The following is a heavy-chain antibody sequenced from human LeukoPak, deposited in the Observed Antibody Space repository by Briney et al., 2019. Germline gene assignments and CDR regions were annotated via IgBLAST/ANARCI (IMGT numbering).Heavy chain of an antibody. Sequence: SETLSLTCAVSGGSISGSSCYWGWIRQPPGKGLEWIGSIYYSGSTYYNPSLKSRLTISVDTSKNQFSLKLSSVTAADAAVYYCARHSSFFSPLYPWGQGTLVTVSS. CDR3: ARHSSFFSPLYP. V-gene: IGHV4-39*01. D-gene: IGHD1-26*01. J-gene: IGHJ5*02. CDR2: IYYSGST. CDR1: GGSISGSSCY.